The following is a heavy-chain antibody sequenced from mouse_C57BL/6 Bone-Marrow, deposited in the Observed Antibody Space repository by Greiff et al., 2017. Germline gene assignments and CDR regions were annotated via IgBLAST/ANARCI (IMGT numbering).Heavy chain of an antibody. CDR2: IGPGSGST. D-gene: IGHD1-1*02. CDR1: GYTFTDYY. Sequence: QVQLQQSGAELVKPGASVKISCKASGYTFTDYYITWVKQRPGQGLEWIGKIGPGSGSTYYTEKFKGKATLTADKSSTTAYMQLSSMTSEDAAVDCCGRGHRVDYYAMDYWGQGTAGTVSS. CDR3: GRGHRVDYYAMDY. J-gene: IGHJ4*01. V-gene: IGHV1-77*01.